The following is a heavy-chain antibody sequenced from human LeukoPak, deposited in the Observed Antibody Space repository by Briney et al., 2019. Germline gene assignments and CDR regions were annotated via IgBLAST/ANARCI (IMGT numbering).Heavy chain of an antibody. CDR3: ARNGEWLVPRDAFDI. D-gene: IGHD6-19*01. Sequence: ASVKVSCKASGYTFTGYYIHWVRQAPGQGLEWMGWINPHSGGTNYAQKFQGGVTMTRDTSITTAYMELRSLRSDDTAVYYCARNGEWLVPRDAFDIWGQGTMVTVSS. V-gene: IGHV1-2*02. J-gene: IGHJ3*02. CDR1: GYTFTGYY. CDR2: INPHSGGT.